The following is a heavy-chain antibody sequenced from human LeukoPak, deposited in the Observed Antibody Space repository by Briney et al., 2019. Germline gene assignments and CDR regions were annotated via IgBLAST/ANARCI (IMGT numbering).Heavy chain of an antibody. D-gene: IGHD6-19*01. CDR2: ISSSGSTI. J-gene: IGHJ6*02. CDR1: GFTFSDYY. Sequence: PGGSLRLSCAASGFTFSDYYISWIRQAPGKGLEWISYISSSGSTIYYADSVKGRFTISRDNAKNSLYLQMNSLRAEDTAVYYCARAHSVQWLEVGMDVWGQGTTVTVSS. V-gene: IGHV3-11*01. CDR3: ARAHSVQWLEVGMDV.